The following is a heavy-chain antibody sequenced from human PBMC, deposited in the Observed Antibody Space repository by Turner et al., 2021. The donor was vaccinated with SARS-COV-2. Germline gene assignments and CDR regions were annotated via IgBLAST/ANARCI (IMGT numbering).Heavy chain of an antibody. Sequence: EVQLLESGGGLVQPGGSLRLSCAASGFTFSSYAMSWVRQAPGKGLEWVSAISVSGGSTYYADSVKGRFTISRDNSKNTLYLQMNSLRAEDTAVYYCARGGEYQLLHYYGMDVWGQGTTVTVSS. D-gene: IGHD2-2*01. CDR1: GFTFSSYA. J-gene: IGHJ6*02. CDR2: ISVSGGST. CDR3: ARGGEYQLLHYYGMDV. V-gene: IGHV3-23*01.